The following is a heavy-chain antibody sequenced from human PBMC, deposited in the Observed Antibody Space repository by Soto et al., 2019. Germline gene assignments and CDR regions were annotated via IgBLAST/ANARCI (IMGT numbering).Heavy chain of an antibody. V-gene: IGHV1-69*12. Sequence: QVQLVQSGAEVKKPGSSVKVSCKASGGTFSSYAISWVRQAPGQGLEWMGGIIPIFGTANYAQKFQGRVTITADESTSTAYMELSSLRSEDTAVYYCDLRYCSGGSCYNAYYYYYGMDVWGQGTTVTVSS. J-gene: IGHJ6*02. CDR3: DLRYCSGGSCYNAYYYYYGMDV. CDR2: IIPIFGTA. CDR1: GGTFSSYA. D-gene: IGHD2-15*01.